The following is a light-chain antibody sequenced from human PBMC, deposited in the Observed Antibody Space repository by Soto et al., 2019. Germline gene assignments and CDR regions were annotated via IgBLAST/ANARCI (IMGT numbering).Light chain of an antibody. CDR2: DAS. V-gene: IGKV3-15*01. Sequence: EIVMTQSPATLSVSPGERVTLSCRAGQSISSNLAWYQQKPGQAPRLLIYDASTRATGIPARFSGSGSGTEFTLTISSPQSEDFAVYHCQQYNNWPLTFGGGTKVEIK. J-gene: IGKJ4*01. CDR3: QQYNNWPLT. CDR1: QSISSN.